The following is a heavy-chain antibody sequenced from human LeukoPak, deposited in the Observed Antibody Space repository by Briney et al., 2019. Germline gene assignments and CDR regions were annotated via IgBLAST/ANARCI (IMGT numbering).Heavy chain of an antibody. CDR1: GGTFSSYA. J-gene: IGHJ4*02. CDR2: IIPIFGTA. CDR3: ARDRERKSSSSWYVSDY. D-gene: IGHD6-13*01. Sequence: SVKVSCKASGGTFSSYAISWVRQAPGQGLEWMGGIIPIFGTANYAQKFQGRVTITADESTSTAYMELSSLRSEDTAVYYCARDRERKSSSSWYVSDYWGQGTLVTVSS. V-gene: IGHV1-69*13.